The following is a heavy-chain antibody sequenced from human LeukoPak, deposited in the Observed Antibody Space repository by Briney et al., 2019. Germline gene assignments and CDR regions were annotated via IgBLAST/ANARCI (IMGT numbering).Heavy chain of an antibody. V-gene: IGHV3-23*01. D-gene: IGHD6-19*01. Sequence: GGSLRLSCGASGFTFSSYAMSWVRQAPGKGLEWVSRLGGSGSSTFYADSVKGRFTISRDNSKNTLYLQMNSLRAEDTAVYYCAKPSSGWSPFDYWGQGTLVTVSS. CDR1: GFTFSSYA. J-gene: IGHJ4*02. CDR3: AKPSSGWSPFDY. CDR2: LGGSGSST.